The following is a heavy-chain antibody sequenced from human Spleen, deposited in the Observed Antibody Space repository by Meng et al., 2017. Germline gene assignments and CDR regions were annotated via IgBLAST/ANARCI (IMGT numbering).Heavy chain of an antibody. CDR3: ARGPTTMAHDFDY. CDR1: GGSFSGYY. CDR2: INHSGST. V-gene: IGHV4-34*01. Sequence: QGQLQQWGAGLLKPSEPLSLTCAGYGGSFSGYYWSWIRQPPGKGLEWIGEINHSGSTNYNPSLKSRVTISVDTSQNNLSLKLSSVTAADSAVYYCARGPTTMAHDFDYWGQGTLVTVSS. J-gene: IGHJ4*02. D-gene: IGHD4-11*01.